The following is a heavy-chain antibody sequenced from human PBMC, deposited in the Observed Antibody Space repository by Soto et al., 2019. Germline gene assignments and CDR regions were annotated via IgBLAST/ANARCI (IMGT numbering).Heavy chain of an antibody. D-gene: IGHD2-2*02. CDR3: ARGSYCSSTSCYIANNWFDP. J-gene: IGHJ5*02. CDR1: GFTFSSYG. V-gene: IGHV3-33*01. CDR2: IWYDGSNK. Sequence: QLGGSLRLSCAASGFTFSSYGMHWVRQAPGKGLEWVAVIWYDGSNKYYADSVKGRFTISRDNSKNTLYLQMNSLRAEDTAVYYCARGSYCSSTSCYIANNWFDPWGQGTLVTVSS.